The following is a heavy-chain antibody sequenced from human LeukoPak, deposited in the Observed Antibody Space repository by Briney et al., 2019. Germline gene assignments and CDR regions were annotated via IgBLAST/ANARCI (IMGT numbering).Heavy chain of an antibody. CDR1: GVSFSSYY. CDR2: ISYSGGT. CDR3: ATGGSSSSVDY. Sequence: PSETLSLSCTVSGVSFSSYYWSWIRQPPGKGLEWIGYISYSGGTNYNPSLKSRVTMSVDTSKTQFSLKLTSGTAANTAVYYCATGGSSSSVDYWGQGALVTVSS. J-gene: IGHJ4*02. D-gene: IGHD6-6*01. V-gene: IGHV4-59*01.